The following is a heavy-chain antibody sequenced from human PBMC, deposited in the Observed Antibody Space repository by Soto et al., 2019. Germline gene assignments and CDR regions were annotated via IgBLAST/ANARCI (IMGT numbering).Heavy chain of an antibody. V-gene: IGHV3-21*01. Sequence: VGSLRLSCAASGFNFSDSRMNWVRQAPGKGLEWVASISSHNSYTYYADSIKGRFTISRDNAKKSLYLQINSLSAEDTAVYYCARHGGMVRGVLITTYIDYWGQGTPVTVSS. D-gene: IGHD3-10*01. CDR1: GFNFSDSR. CDR3: ARHGGMVRGVLITTYIDY. J-gene: IGHJ4*02. CDR2: ISSHNSYT.